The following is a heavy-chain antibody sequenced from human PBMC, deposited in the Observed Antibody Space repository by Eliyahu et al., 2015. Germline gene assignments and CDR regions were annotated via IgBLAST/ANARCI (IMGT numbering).Heavy chain of an antibody. CDR2: ITSTGTDI. J-gene: IGHJ4*02. CDR1: GFNFISYS. V-gene: IGHV3-21*02. Sequence: EVQLVESGGGLVKPGGSLRLSCAASGFNFISYSMNWFRQAPGKGLEWVSSITSTGTDIQYADSVKGRFTISRDNAKNSLFLQMNSLRVEDTAVYYCAREGDYWGQGTLVTVSS. CDR3: AREGDY.